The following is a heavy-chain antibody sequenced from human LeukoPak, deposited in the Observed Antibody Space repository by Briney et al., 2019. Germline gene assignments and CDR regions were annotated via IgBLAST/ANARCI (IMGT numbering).Heavy chain of an antibody. CDR1: GFTCSDYY. CDR2: ISSSGSTI. CDR3: ASPYYYDSSGPSSWFDP. V-gene: IGHV3-11*04. Sequence: GGSLRLSCAASGFTCSDYYMSWIRQAPGKGLEWVSYISSSGSTIYYADSVKGRFTISRDNAKNSLYLQMNSLRAEDTAVYYCASPYYYDSSGPSSWFDPWGQGTLVTVSS. J-gene: IGHJ5*02. D-gene: IGHD3-22*01.